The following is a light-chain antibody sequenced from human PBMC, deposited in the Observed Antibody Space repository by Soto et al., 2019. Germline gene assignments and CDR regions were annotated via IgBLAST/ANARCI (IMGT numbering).Light chain of an antibody. J-gene: IGKJ4*01. CDR2: DAS. Sequence: IQMTQSPSTLSASVVDRVTITCRASQSIGNWLAWYQQKPGKAPKVLIYDASSLQGGVPSRFSGSGSGTDFTLTISSLQPEDFATYYCLQDNSYPLTFGGGTKVDIK. CDR1: QSIGNW. CDR3: LQDNSYPLT. V-gene: IGKV1-5*01.